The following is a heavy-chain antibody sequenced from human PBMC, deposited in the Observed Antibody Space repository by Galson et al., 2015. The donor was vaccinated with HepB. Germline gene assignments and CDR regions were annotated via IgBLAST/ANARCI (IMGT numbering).Heavy chain of an antibody. CDR3: VKESGIPQYGAYFDY. J-gene: IGHJ4*02. V-gene: IGHV3-30*18. CDR2: ISSDGGTQ. CDR1: GFILSNYG. D-gene: IGHD4/OR15-4a*01. Sequence: SLRLSCAASGFILSNYGMQWVRQPPGRGLQWVAVISSDGGTQYYADSVKGRFTISRDTSKNMLHLQINSLRPEDTAVYYCVKESGIPQYGAYFDYWGQGALVTVSS.